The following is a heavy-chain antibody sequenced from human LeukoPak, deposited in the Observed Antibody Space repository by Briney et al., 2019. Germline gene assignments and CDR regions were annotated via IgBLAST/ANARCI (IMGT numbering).Heavy chain of an antibody. D-gene: IGHD6-13*01. Sequence: GGSLRLSCAASGFTFSSYEMNWVRQAPGKGLEWVSYISSSGSTIYYADSVKGRFTISRDNAKNSLYLQMNSLRAEDTAVYYWARSYSSPNEVNYYYYGMDVWAQGTRVTVSS. V-gene: IGHV3-48*03. CDR3: ARSYSSPNEVNYYYYGMDV. J-gene: IGHJ6*02. CDR2: ISSSGSTI. CDR1: GFTFSSYE.